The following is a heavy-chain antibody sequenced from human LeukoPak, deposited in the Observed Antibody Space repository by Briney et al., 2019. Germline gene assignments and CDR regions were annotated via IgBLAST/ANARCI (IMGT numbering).Heavy chain of an antibody. J-gene: IGHJ4*02. CDR1: GFTFSTYG. CDR3: AGAKYCSSTSCFKKLDY. CDR2: IRSDGSTK. V-gene: IGHV3-30*02. Sequence: GGSLRLSCAASGFTFSTYGMHWVRQAPGKGLEWVAFIRSDGSTKYFADSVKGRFTISRDNSKNTLYLQMNSLRAEDTAVYYCAGAKYCSSTSCFKKLDYWGQGTLVTVSS. D-gene: IGHD2-2*01.